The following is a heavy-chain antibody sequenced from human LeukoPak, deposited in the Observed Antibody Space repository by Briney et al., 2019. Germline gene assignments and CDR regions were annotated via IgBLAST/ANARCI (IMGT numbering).Heavy chain of an antibody. CDR1: GGSISSYY. CDR2: IYYSGST. V-gene: IGHV4-59*01. D-gene: IGHD3-22*01. CDR3: ARYYYDSSGYSIYYQYMDV. Sequence: PSETLSLTCTVSGGSISSYYWSWIRQPPGKGLEWIGYIYYSGSTNYNPSLKSRVTISVDTSKNQFSLKLSSVTAADTAVYYCARYYYDSSGYSIYYQYMDVWGKGTTVTVSS. J-gene: IGHJ6*03.